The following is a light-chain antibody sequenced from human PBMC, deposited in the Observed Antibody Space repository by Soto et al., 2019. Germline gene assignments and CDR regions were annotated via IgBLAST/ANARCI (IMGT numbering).Light chain of an antibody. CDR1: QSVSSN. V-gene: IGKV3-15*01. CDR2: GAS. CDR3: QQYDNWPPWT. J-gene: IGKJ1*01. Sequence: MTQSPATLSVTPGERATLSCRASQSVSSNLAWYQQKPGQAPRLLIYGASTRATGIPARFSGSGSGTEFTLTISSLQSEDFAVYYCQQYDNWPPWTFGQGTKVDIK.